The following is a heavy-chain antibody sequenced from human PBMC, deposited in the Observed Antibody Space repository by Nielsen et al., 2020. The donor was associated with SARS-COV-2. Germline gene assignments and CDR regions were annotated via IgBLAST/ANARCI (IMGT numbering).Heavy chain of an antibody. CDR2: ISSSISYI. CDR1: GFTFSSYS. CDR3: AKGGRGATTY. V-gene: IGHV3-21*01. J-gene: IGHJ4*02. Sequence: GESLKISCAASGFTFSSYSMNWVRQAPGKGLEWVSSISSSISYIYYADSVKGRFTISRDNSKNTLYLQMNSLRAEDTAVYYCAKGGRGATTYWGQGTLVTVSS. D-gene: IGHD1-26*01.